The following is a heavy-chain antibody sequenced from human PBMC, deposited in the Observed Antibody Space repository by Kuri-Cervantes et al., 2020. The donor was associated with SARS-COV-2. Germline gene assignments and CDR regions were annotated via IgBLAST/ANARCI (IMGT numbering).Heavy chain of an antibody. J-gene: IGHJ4*02. CDR2: IYPRDSNT. CDR3: ARLSSSWYPPFDY. V-gene: IGHV5-51*01. D-gene: IGHD6-13*01. Sequence: GESLKISCKGSGYSFTSYWIGWVRQMPGKGLEWMGMIYPRDSNTRYSPSFQGQVTISADKSISTAYLQWSSLKASDTAMYYCARLSSSWYPPFDYWGQGTLVTVSS. CDR1: GYSFTSYW.